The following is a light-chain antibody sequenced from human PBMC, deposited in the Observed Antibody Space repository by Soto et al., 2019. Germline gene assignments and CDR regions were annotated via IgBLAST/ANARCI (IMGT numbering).Light chain of an antibody. V-gene: IGLV2-14*01. J-gene: IGLJ3*02. Sequence: QSVWTQCASGSGAPGQSITISCTGTSSAVGRYNYVSWYQQHPRKAPQLIIYEVRNRPSGVSHRFSASKSGNTDSLTISGLQAENEADYYSSSYTSSSPVVSGGGTKVTAL. CDR1: SSAVGRYNY. CDR3: SSYTSSSPVV. CDR2: EVR.